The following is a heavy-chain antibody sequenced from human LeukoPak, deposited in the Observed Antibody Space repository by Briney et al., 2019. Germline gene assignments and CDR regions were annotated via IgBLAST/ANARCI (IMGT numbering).Heavy chain of an antibody. D-gene: IGHD6-13*01. CDR1: GYTFTGYY. V-gene: IGHV1-2*04. CDR2: INPNSGGT. J-gene: IGHJ4*02. CDR3: ARGTYSSSWHGESPFDY. Sequence: ASVKVSCKASGYTFTGYYMHWVRQAPGQGLEWMGWINPNSGGTNYAQKFQGWVTMTRDTSISTAYMELSRLRSDDTAVYYCARGTYSSSWHGESPFDYWGQGTLVTVSS.